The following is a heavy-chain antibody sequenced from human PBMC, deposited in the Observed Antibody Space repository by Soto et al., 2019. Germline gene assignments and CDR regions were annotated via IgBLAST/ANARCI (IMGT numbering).Heavy chain of an antibody. CDR1: GYTFTSYY. D-gene: IGHD1-7*01. J-gene: IGHJ4*02. V-gene: IGHV1-46*01. CDR2: INPSGGST. Sequence: GASVKVSCKASGYTFTSYYMHWVRQAPGQGLEWMGIINPSGGSTSYAQKFQGRVTMTRDTSTSTVYMELSSLRSEDTAVYYCARDPPIGGWNLTPRGHYWGQGTMVTVSS. CDR3: ARDPPIGGWNLTPRGHY.